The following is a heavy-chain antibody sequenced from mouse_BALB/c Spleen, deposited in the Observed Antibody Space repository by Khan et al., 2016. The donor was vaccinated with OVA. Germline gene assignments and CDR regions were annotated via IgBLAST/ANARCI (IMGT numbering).Heavy chain of an antibody. CDR3: ARSYYYGSSTWFAY. CDR2: IDPSDSHT. D-gene: IGHD1-1*01. CDR1: GYTFSSYW. J-gene: IGHJ3*01. Sequence: QVQLQQPGAELVKPGASVKLSCKASGYTFSSYWMHWVKQRPGQGLEWIGEIDPSDSHTNYNQKFKGKATLNVDQSSSKAYMHLSSLTSEDSAVYYCARSYYYGSSTWFAYWGQGTLVTVSA. V-gene: IGHV1-69*02.